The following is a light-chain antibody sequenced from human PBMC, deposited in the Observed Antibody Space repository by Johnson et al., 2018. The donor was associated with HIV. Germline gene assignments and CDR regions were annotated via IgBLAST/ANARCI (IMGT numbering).Light chain of an antibody. Sequence: QSVLTQPPSVSAAPGQKVTISCSGSSSNIGNNYVSWYQQLPGTAPKLLIYENNKRPSGIPDRLSGSKSATSATLGITGLQTRDEADYYCGTWDTSLNAYVCGTGTKVTVL. V-gene: IGLV1-51*02. CDR2: ENN. CDR1: SSNIGNNY. J-gene: IGLJ1*01. CDR3: GTWDTSLNAYV.